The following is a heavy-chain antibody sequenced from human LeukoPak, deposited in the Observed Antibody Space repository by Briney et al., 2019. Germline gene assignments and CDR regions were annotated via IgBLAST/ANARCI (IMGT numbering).Heavy chain of an antibody. CDR3: ARARWQLVPYFDS. Sequence: ASVKVSCKASVYTFTDYYMHWVRQAPGQGLEWMGWINPNSGGTNFAQKFQGRVAMTRDTSISTAYLELGGLRSDDTAVYFCARARWQLVPYFDSWGQGTLVTVSS. CDR1: VYTFTDYY. J-gene: IGHJ4*02. CDR2: INPNSGGT. D-gene: IGHD6-6*01. V-gene: IGHV1-2*02.